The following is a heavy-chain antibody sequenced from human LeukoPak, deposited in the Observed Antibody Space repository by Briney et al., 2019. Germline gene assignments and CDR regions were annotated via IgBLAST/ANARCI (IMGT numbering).Heavy chain of an antibody. CDR2: IYHSGST. D-gene: IGHD1-1*01. CDR3: ARGRGEKYNYDRIYYFDY. V-gene: IGHV4-38-2*02. J-gene: IGHJ4*02. CDR1: GYSISSGFY. Sequence: SETLSLTCTVSGYSISSGFYWGWIRQPPGKGLECIGSIYHSGSTYYNPSLKSRVTISVDPSKNQFSLNLSSVTAADKAVYYCARGRGEKYNYDRIYYFDYWGQGTLVTVSS.